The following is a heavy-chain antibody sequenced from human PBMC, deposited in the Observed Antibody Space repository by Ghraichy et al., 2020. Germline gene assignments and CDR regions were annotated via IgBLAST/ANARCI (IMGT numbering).Heavy chain of an antibody. CDR2: ISSGSSYL. Sequence: GGSLRLSCTASGFNFNMYSTNWVRQAPGKELEWVSAISSGSSYLYYADSVKGRFTISRDNTKNSLFLQMNSLRVEDTAVYYCARDQSSWGDFDYWGQGALVTVSS. D-gene: IGHD6-13*01. CDR1: GFNFNMYS. J-gene: IGHJ4*02. V-gene: IGHV3-21*01. CDR3: ARDQSSWGDFDY.